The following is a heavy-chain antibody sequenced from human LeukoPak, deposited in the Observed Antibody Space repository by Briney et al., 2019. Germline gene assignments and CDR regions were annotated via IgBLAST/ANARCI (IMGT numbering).Heavy chain of an antibody. V-gene: IGHV3-9*01. D-gene: IGHD4-23*01. CDR3: AKDTGGNGAYFYAMDV. CDR1: GFAFHNYA. J-gene: IGHJ6*02. Sequence: GGSLRLSCVGSGFAFHNYAMPWVRRPPGKGLEWVSAINWNSDTKAYADSVKGRFTSSRDRARNSLYLQMDSLRPEDTALYYCAKDTGGNGAYFYAMDVWGQGTSVTVSS. CDR2: INWNSDTK.